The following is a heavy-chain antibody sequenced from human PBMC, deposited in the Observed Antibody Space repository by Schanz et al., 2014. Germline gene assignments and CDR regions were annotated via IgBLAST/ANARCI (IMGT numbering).Heavy chain of an antibody. D-gene: IGHD6-19*01. CDR3: ARGGYSSGWYDRDIAHFDY. CDR1: RYTFNTYG. CDR2: ISPYNGNT. V-gene: IGHV1-18*01. J-gene: IGHJ4*02. Sequence: QVQLVQSGPEVKEPGASVKVSCEASRYTFNTYGLNWVRQAPGQGLEWMGWISPYNGNTNYALKLQGRVTMTTDTSTGTAYMELRSLRSDDTAVYYCARGGYSSGWYDRDIAHFDYWGQGTLVTVSS.